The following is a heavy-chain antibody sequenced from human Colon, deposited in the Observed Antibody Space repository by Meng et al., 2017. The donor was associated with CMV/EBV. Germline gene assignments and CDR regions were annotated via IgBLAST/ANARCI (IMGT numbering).Heavy chain of an antibody. CDR2: ISYDGSNK. CDR3: AREREESYDFWSGYQIDAFDI. D-gene: IGHD3-3*01. V-gene: IGHV3-30-3*01. CDR1: GFSFGIYW. J-gene: IGHJ3*02. Sequence: GESLKISCAASGFSFGIYWMSWVRQAPGKGLEWVAVISYDGSNKYYADSVKGRFTISRDNSKNTLYLQMISLRAEDTAVYYCAREREESYDFWSGYQIDAFDIWGQGTMVTVSS.